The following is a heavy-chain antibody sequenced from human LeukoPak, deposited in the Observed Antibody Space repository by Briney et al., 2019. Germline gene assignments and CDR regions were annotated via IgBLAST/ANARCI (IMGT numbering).Heavy chain of an antibody. J-gene: IGHJ4*02. D-gene: IGHD2-15*01. Sequence: SETLCLTCAVSGGSFTDYFWTLIRQPPGKGLEWIWEVSHAGSTNYNASLKSRLTISVDTSKDHFSLKLRSVTAADTAVYYCAKAFGRYCSGESCYPFDYYGQGPLVPVSS. CDR3: AKAFGRYCSGESCYPFDY. CDR1: GGSFTDYF. V-gene: IGHV4-34*01. CDR2: VSHAGST.